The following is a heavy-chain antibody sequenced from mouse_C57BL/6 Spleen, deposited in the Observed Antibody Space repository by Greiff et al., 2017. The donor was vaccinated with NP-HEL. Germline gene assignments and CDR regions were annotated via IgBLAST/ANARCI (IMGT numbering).Heavy chain of an antibody. CDR3: AMRGYYGSSYPYAMDY. J-gene: IGHJ4*01. V-gene: IGHV1-74*01. CDR1: GYTFTSYW. D-gene: IGHD1-1*01. Sequence: QVQLQQPGAELVKPGASVKVSCKASGYTFTSYWMHWVKQRPGQGLEWIGRIHPSDSDTNYNQKFKGKATLTVDKSSSTAYMQLSSLTSEDSAVYYCAMRGYYGSSYPYAMDYWGQGTSVTVSS. CDR2: IHPSDSDT.